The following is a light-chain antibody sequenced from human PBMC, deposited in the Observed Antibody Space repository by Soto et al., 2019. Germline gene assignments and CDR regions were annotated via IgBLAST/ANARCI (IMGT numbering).Light chain of an antibody. CDR3: QQRSNWPLT. CDR1: QSVSSY. CDR2: DAS. J-gene: IGKJ4*01. Sequence: EIVLTQSPATLSLSPGERATLSCRASQSVSSYLAWYQQKPGQAPRLLIYDASNRATGIPARFSGSGSGTDFTLTISSLEPEDFAVYYCQQRSNWPLTFGEGPRWIS. V-gene: IGKV3-11*01.